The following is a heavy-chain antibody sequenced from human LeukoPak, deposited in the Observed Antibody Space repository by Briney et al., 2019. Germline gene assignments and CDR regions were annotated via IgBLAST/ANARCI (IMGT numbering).Heavy chain of an antibody. CDR2: IISDGSST. J-gene: IGHJ3*02. D-gene: IGHD6-19*01. CDR1: GFTFNRFW. Sequence: GGSLRLSCAASGFTFNRFWMQWVRQAPGKGLVWVSRIISDGSSTNYADSVKGRFTISGDNAKNTLYLQMNSLRAEDTALYYCAREDVDITVATSGAFDIWGQGTMVTVSS. V-gene: IGHV3-74*01. CDR3: AREDVDITVATSGAFDI.